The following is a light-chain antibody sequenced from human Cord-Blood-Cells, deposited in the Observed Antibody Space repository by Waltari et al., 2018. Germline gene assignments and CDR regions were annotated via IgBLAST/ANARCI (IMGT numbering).Light chain of an antibody. V-gene: IGKV3-15*01. CDR3: QQYNNWPPWT. J-gene: IGKJ1*01. CDR1: PSVSSN. CDR2: GAS. Sequence: EIVMTQSPATLSVSPGERATLSCRASPSVSSNLAWYQQKPGQAPRLLIYGASTRATGIPARFSGSGSGTEFTLTISSLRSEDFAVYDCQQYNNWPPWTFGQGTKVEIK.